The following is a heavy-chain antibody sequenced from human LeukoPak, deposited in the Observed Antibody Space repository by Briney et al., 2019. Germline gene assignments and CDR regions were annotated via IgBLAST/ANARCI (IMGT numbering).Heavy chain of an antibody. CDR3: ARGAIFGVVISNYYMDV. D-gene: IGHD3-3*01. J-gene: IGHJ6*03. V-gene: IGHV4-59*11. Sequence: SETLSLTCTVSGGSIRSHYWSWVRQPPGKGLEWIGYIYDSGSTKYNPSLKSRVTISVDTSKNQFSLKLSSVTAADTAVYYCARGAIFGVVISNYYMDVWGKGTTVTVSS. CDR1: GGSIRSHY. CDR2: IYDSGST.